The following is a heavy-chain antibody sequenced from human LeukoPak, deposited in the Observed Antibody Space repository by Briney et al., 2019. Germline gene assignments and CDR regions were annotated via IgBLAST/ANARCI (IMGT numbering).Heavy chain of an antibody. Sequence: SETLSLTCTVSGGSLSSYYWSWIRQPAGKGLEWIGRIYTSGSTNYNPSLKSRVTMSVDTSKNQFSLKLSSVTAADTAVYYCARSEYGGNRWYYYYMDVWGKGTTVTVSS. J-gene: IGHJ6*03. CDR2: IYTSGST. V-gene: IGHV4-4*07. D-gene: IGHD4-23*01. CDR1: GGSLSSYY. CDR3: ARSEYGGNRWYYYYMDV.